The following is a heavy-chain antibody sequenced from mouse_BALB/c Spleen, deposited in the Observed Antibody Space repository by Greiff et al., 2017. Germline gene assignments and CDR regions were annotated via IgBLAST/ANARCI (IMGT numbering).Heavy chain of an antibody. Sequence: DVQLQESGPGLVKPSQSLSLTCSVTGYSITSGYYWNWIRQFPGNKLEWMGYISYDGSNNYNPSLKNRISITRDTSKNQFFLKLNSVTTEDTATYYCAIAGGFAYWGQGTLVTVSA. V-gene: IGHV3-6*02. J-gene: IGHJ3*01. CDR3: AIAGGFAY. CDR2: ISYDGSN. CDR1: GYSITSGYY.